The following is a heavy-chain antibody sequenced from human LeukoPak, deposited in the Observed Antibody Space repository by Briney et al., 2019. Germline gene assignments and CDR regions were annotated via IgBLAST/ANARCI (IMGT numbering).Heavy chain of an antibody. V-gene: IGHV3-30-3*01. J-gene: IGHJ1*01. CDR3: ARRLGGSSSSWYANSAEYFQH. CDR2: ISYDGSNK. CDR1: GFTFSSYA. Sequence: GGSLRLSCAASGFTFSSYAMHWVRQAPGKGLEWVAVISYDGSNKYYADSVKGRFTISRDNSKNTLYLQMNSLRAEGTAVYYCARRLGGSSSSWYANSAEYFQHWGQGTLVTVSS. D-gene: IGHD6-13*01.